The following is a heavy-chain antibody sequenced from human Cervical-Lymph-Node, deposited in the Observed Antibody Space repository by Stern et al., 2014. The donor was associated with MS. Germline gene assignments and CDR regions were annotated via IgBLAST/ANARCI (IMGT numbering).Heavy chain of an antibody. J-gene: IGHJ3*02. CDR1: GYSFTNYW. D-gene: IGHD3-10*01. CDR2: IYPGASDT. Sequence: VQLVQSGAEVKKPGESLKISCEASGYSFTNYWIGWVRQMPGKGLEWMGIIYPGASDTRYSPSFQGQVTISAQKSFATAYLQWSSLKASDTAMYYCARLMVRGITDAFDIWGQGTLVTVSS. V-gene: IGHV5-51*01. CDR3: ARLMVRGITDAFDI.